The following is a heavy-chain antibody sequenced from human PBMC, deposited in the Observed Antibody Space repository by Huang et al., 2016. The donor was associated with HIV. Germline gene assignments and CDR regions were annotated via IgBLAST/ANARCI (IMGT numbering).Heavy chain of an antibody. J-gene: IGHJ6*03. CDR2: IRGSGGTT. CDR3: AKDFYYDGSGYYYSYYMDV. Sequence: EVQLLESGGGLIQPGGSLRLSCAASGFTFSNYAMSWVRQAPGKGLEWVSSIRGSGGTTNDADSVKGRFPISRDNSKNTLYLQMNSLRAEDTAVYYCAKDFYYDGSGYYYSYYMDVWGKGTTVTVS. CDR1: GFTFSNYA. V-gene: IGHV3-23*01. D-gene: IGHD3-22*01.